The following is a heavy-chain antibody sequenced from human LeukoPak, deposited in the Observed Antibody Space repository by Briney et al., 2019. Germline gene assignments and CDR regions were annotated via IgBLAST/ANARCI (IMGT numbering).Heavy chain of an antibody. D-gene: IGHD3-16*01. J-gene: IGHJ3*02. CDR2: IFPSGGEI. V-gene: IGHV3-23*01. Sequence: PGGSLRLSCAASGFTFSTFAMVWVRQPPGKGLEWVSSIFPSGGEIHYADSVRGRFTISRDNSKSTLSLQMNSLRAEDTAVYYCARLRETLWGTSATDGLDIWGQGTVVTVSS. CDR3: ARLRETLWGTSATDGLDI. CDR1: GFTFSTFA.